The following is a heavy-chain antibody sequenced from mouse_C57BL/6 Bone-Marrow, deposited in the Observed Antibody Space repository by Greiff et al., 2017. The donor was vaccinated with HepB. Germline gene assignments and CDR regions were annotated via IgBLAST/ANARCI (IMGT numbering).Heavy chain of an antibody. CDR1: GYSFTGYY. CDR2: INPSTGGT. Sequence: EVQLQQSGPELVKPGASVKISCKASGYSFTGYYMNWVKQSPEKSLEWIGEINPSTGGTTYNQKFKAKATLTVDKSSSTAYMQLKSLTSEDSAVYYCARSRNRYAMDYWGQGTSVTVSS. V-gene: IGHV1-42*01. J-gene: IGHJ4*01. CDR3: ARSRNRYAMDY.